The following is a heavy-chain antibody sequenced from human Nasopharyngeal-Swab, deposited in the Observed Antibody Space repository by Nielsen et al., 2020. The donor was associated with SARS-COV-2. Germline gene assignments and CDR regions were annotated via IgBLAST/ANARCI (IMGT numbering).Heavy chain of an antibody. Sequence: GESLKISCAASGFTFSSYAMSWVRQAPGKGLEWVSAISGSGGSTYYADSVKGRFTISRDNSKNTLYLQMNSLRAEDTAVYYRATSPGIAAAGPNWFDPWGQGTLVTVSS. J-gene: IGHJ5*02. CDR2: ISGSGGST. CDR1: GFTFSSYA. D-gene: IGHD6-13*01. V-gene: IGHV3-23*01. CDR3: ATSPGIAAAGPNWFDP.